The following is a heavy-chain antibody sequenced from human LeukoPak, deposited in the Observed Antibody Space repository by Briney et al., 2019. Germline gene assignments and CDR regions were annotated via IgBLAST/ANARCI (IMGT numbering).Heavy chain of an antibody. J-gene: IGHJ4*02. CDR1: GGSISNYY. D-gene: IGHD5-18*01. CDR3: ARDRSYGYFDY. V-gene: IGHV4-59*01. CDR2: IYYNGNT. Sequence: SETLSLTCTVSGGSISNYYWTWIRQPPGKGLEWIGYIYYNGNTNINPSLKSRVTISVDTSKNQFSLKLTSMTAADTAVYYCARDRSYGYFDYWGRGTLVTVSS.